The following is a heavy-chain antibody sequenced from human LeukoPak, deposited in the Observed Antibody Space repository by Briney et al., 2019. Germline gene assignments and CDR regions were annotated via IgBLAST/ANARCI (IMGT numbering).Heavy chain of an antibody. V-gene: IGHV4-34*01. J-gene: IGHJ2*01. Sequence: SETLSLTCAVYGGSFSGYYWSWIRQPPGKGLEWIGEINHSGSTNYNPSLKGRVTISVDTSKNQFSLKLSSVTAADTAVYYCARRSLRWRYFDLWGRGTLVTVSS. CDR3: ARRSLRWRYFDL. CDR2: INHSGST. CDR1: GGSFSGYY. D-gene: IGHD4-23*01.